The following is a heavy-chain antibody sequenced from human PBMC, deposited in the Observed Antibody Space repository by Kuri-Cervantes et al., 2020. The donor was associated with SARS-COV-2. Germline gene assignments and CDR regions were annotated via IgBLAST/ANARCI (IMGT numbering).Heavy chain of an antibody. J-gene: IGHJ3*02. Sequence: ESLKISCAVYGGSFSGYYWSWIRQPPGKGLEWIGEINHSGSTNYNPSLKSRVTISVDTSKNQLSLRLSPVTAADTAVYYCARPGGGNRWDGFNIWGQGTTVTVSS. V-gene: IGHV4-34*01. CDR1: GGSFSGYY. CDR3: ARPGGGNRWDGFNI. CDR2: INHSGST. D-gene: IGHD4-23*01.